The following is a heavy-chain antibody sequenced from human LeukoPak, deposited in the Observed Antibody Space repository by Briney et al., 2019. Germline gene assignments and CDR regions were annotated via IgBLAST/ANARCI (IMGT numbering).Heavy chain of an antibody. CDR1: GFTFSSYA. D-gene: IGHD2/OR15-2a*01. CDR2: ISGSGAST. V-gene: IGHV3-23*01. Sequence: PGRSLRLSCAASGFTFSSYAMHWVRQAPGKGLEWVSTISGSGASTDYVESVKGRFTGSRDNSKNTLYPQMNSLRAEDTAVYYCAKSLSRSPFDPWGQGTLVIVSS. J-gene: IGHJ5*02. CDR3: AKSLSRSPFDP.